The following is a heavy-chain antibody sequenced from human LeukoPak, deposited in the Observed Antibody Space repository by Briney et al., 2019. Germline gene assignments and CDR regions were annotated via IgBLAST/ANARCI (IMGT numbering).Heavy chain of an antibody. J-gene: IGHJ2*01. CDR2: VHSNGNT. Sequence: PSETLSLTCTVSGGSFTTYSWSWIRQPPGKGLDWIGDVHSNGNTNYNPSLKNRVTASIDTSRDQFSLTLTSVTAADTAIFYCARRIQLWSYWHFDLWGRGTLVTVSS. D-gene: IGHD5-18*01. V-gene: IGHV4-4*08. CDR3: ARRIQLWSYWHFDL. CDR1: GGSFTTYS.